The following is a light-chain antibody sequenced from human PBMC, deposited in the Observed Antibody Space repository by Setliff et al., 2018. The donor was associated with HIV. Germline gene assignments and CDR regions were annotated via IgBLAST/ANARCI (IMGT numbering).Light chain of an antibody. CDR3: QHYYAFPWT. V-gene: IGKV1-8*01. CDR1: QDVSGY. J-gene: IGKJ1*01. Sequence: IRVTQSPSSLSASTGDRVTITCRASQDVSGYLAWYQVKPGKAPRLLIYAASTLQSGVPSRFSASGSGTDFTLTISRLQSEDFAIYYCQHYYAFPWTFGLGTKVDIK. CDR2: AAS.